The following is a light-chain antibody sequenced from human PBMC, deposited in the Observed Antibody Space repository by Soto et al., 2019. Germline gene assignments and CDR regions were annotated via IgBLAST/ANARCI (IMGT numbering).Light chain of an antibody. CDR3: VLYVGSGIVV. CDR2: NTN. CDR1: SGSVSTSYY. J-gene: IGLJ2*01. Sequence: QTVVTQEPSFSVSPGGTVTLTCGLTSGSVSTSYYPSWYQQTPGQAPRTLIYNTNTRSSGVPDRFSGSILGNKAALTVTGAQADDESDYYCVLYVGSGIVVFGGGTK. V-gene: IGLV8-61*01.